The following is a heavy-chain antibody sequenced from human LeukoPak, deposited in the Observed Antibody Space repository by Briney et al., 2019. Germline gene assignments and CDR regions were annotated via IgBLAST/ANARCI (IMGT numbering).Heavy chain of an antibody. CDR1: GFTFSSYE. V-gene: IGHV3-48*03. J-gene: IGHJ4*02. CDR2: ISSSGSTI. CDR3: ARDYDSTQQVFDY. Sequence: GGSLRLSCAASGFTFSSYEMNWLRQAPGKGLEWVSYISSSGSTIYYADSVKGRFTISRDNAKNSLYLQMNSLRAEDTAVYYCARDYDSTQQVFDYWGQGTLVTVSS. D-gene: IGHD3-22*01.